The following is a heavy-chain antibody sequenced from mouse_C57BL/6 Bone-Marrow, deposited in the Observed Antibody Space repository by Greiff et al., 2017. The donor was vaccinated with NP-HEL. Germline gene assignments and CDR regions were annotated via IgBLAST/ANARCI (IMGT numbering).Heavy chain of an antibody. V-gene: IGHV1-81*01. CDR1: GYTFTSYG. CDR2: IYPRSGNT. J-gene: IGHJ3*01. CDR3: AREDYSPWFAY. D-gene: IGHD2-12*01. Sequence: SGAELARPGASVKLSCKASGYTFTSYGISWVKQRTGQGLEWIGEIYPRSGNTYYNEKFKGKATLTADKSSSTAYMELRSLTSEDSAVYFCAREDYSPWFAYWGQGTLVTVSA.